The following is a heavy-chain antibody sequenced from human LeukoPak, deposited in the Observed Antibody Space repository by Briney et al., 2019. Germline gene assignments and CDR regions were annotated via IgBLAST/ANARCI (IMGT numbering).Heavy chain of an antibody. CDR1: GFTFSSDA. CDR2: ISYDGSNK. V-gene: IGHV3-30*18. CDR3: VKNRNGDYAQYFEY. Sequence: GGSLRLSCAASGFTFSSDAMSWVRQAPGKGLEWVAVISYDGSNKYYADSVKGRFTISRDNSKNTLYLQMNSLRAEDTAVYYCVKNRNGDYAQYFEYWGQGTLVTVSS. D-gene: IGHD4-17*01. J-gene: IGHJ4*02.